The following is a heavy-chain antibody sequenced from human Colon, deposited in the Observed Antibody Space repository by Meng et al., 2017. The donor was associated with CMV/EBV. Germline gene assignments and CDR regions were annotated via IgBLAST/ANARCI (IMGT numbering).Heavy chain of an antibody. J-gene: IGHJ4*02. V-gene: IGHV3-48*04. CDR3: ARLIVGPADILRDY. CDR1: GFTFSEYD. CDR2: ISHNSRAI. D-gene: IGHD2-2*01. Sequence: GESLKISCAASGFTFSEYDMNWVRQAPGKGLEWVAYISHNSRAIHYADSVEGRFTISRDNAKNSVYLQMNSLGAEDTALYYCARLIVGPADILRDYWGQGTLVTVSS.